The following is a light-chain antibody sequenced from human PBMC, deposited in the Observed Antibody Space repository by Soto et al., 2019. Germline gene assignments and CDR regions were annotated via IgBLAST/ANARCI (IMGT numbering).Light chain of an antibody. CDR3: HKYNIWPQT. J-gene: IGKJ2*01. CDR1: QSVSTN. CDR2: GAS. Sequence: EIVMTQSPATLSVSPGERATLSCRASQSVSTNLAWYQQRPGQAPRLLIYGASTRATGFPARFSGSGSGTEFTLTISGLQSEDFAVYYCHKYNIWPQTFGQGTKVYIK. V-gene: IGKV3-15*01.